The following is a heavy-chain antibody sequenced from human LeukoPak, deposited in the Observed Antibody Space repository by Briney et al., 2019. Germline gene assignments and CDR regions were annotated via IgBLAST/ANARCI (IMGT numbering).Heavy chain of an antibody. CDR3: ARLLPAALFDI. D-gene: IGHD2-2*01. Sequence: KPSETLSLTCTVSGGSISSYYWSWIRQPPGKGLEWIGYIYYSGSTNYNPSLRSRVTISVDTSRNQFSLKLSSVTAADTAVYYCARLLPAALFDIWGQGTMVTVSS. CDR2: IYYSGST. CDR1: GGSISSYY. J-gene: IGHJ3*02. V-gene: IGHV4-59*01.